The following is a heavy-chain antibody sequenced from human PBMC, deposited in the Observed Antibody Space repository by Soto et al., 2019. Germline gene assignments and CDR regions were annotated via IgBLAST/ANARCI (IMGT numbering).Heavy chain of an antibody. J-gene: IGHJ4*02. D-gene: IGHD3-9*01. V-gene: IGHV3-74*01. CDR1: GFPFSYYW. Sequence: EVQLVESGGDLVQRGGSLRLSCAASGFPFSYYWMHWVRHTPGKGLDWVARISGDGVTTNYADSVTGRFTVSRDNAKNTLSLQISGLRAEDTAVYYCAREYYGLLTGYYTDYWGQGTLVSVSS. CDR2: ISGDGVTT. CDR3: AREYYGLLTGYYTDY.